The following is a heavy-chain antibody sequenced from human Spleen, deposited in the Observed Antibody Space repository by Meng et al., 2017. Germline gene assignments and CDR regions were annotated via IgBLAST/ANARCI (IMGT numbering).Heavy chain of an antibody. Sequence: ASVKVSCKASGYTFTGYYMHWVRQAPGQGLEWMGWINPNSGGTKYAQKFQGRVTMTRDTSISTAYMELSSLRSDDTAVYYCARDWGGSSNWYDHWGQGTLVTVSS. CDR3: ARDWGGSSNWYDH. V-gene: IGHV1-2*02. CDR2: INPNSGGT. CDR1: GYTFTGYY. D-gene: IGHD3-16*01. J-gene: IGHJ5*02.